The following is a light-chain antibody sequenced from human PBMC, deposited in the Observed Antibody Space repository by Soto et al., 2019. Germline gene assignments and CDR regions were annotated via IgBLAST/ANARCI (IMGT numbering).Light chain of an antibody. Sequence: QAVLTQPPSVSGAPGQRVTISCTGTSSNIGANYDVHWYQHLPGTAPKLLIYGDTRRPSGVPDRFSGSKSGTSASLAITGLQAKDEADYYCQSFDSSRSGWVFGGGTKLTVL. CDR3: QSFDSSRSGWV. CDR2: GDT. J-gene: IGLJ2*01. CDR1: SSNIGANYD. V-gene: IGLV1-40*01.